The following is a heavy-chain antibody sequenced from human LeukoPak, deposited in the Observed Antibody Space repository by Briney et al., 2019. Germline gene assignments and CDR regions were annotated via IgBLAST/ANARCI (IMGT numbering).Heavy chain of an antibody. V-gene: IGHV3-23*01. Sequence: GGSLRLSCAASGFTFSSYAMSWVRQAPGKGLEWVSAISCSGGSTYYADSVKGRFTISRDNSKNTLYLQMNSLRAEDTAVYYCAKDLSIAAAGRYNWFDPWGQGTLVTVSS. D-gene: IGHD6-13*01. J-gene: IGHJ5*02. CDR3: AKDLSIAAAGRYNWFDP. CDR1: GFTFSSYA. CDR2: ISCSGGST.